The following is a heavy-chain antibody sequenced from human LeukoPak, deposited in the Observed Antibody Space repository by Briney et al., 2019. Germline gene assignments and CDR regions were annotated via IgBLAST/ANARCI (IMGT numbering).Heavy chain of an antibody. V-gene: IGHV3-66*02. CDR3: ARGPHGLQLWHYFDY. CDR2: IYSGGST. CDR1: GFSVSAKY. D-gene: IGHD5-18*01. Sequence: PGGSLRLSCAASGFSVSAKYMTWVRQAPGKGLEWLSIIYSGGSTFYADSVKGRFTISRDTSKNTVYLEMNSLRLDDTAVYYCARGPHGLQLWHYFDYWGLGTLVTVSS. J-gene: IGHJ4*02.